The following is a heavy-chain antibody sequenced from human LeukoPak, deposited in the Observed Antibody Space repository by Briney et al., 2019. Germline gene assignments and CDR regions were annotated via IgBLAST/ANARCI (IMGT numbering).Heavy chain of an antibody. D-gene: IGHD2-2*01. V-gene: IGHV1-2*02. CDR1: GYTFTSYY. J-gene: IGHJ6*02. CDR3: AIRQIVPADIRYYGMDV. CDR2: INPNSGGT. Sequence: ASVKVSCKASGYTFTSYYMHWVRQAPGQGLEWMGWINPNSGGTNYAQKFQGRVTMTRDTSISTAYMELSRLRSDDTAVYYCAIRQIVPADIRYYGMDVWGQGTTVTVSS.